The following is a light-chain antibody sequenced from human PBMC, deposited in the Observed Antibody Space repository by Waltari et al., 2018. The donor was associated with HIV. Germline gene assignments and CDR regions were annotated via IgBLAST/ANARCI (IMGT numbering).Light chain of an antibody. J-gene: IGLJ2*01. CDR1: RRDVGRYNL. CDR3: CSYAGSSTLEV. V-gene: IGLV2-23*01. Sequence: QSALTQPASVSGSPGQSIAISCTGTRRDVGRYNLVSRYQQHPGKSPKLMIYEGSKRPSGVSNRFSGSKSGNTASLTISGLQAEDEADYYCCSYAGSSTLEVYGGGTKLTVL. CDR2: EGS.